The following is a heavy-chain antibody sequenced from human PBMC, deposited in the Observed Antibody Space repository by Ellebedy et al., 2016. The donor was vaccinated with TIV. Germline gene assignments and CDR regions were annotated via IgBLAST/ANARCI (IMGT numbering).Heavy chain of an antibody. D-gene: IGHD5-18*01. V-gene: IGHV3-7*03. CDR1: GFIFGSYW. CDR3: ERGSAMVSF. J-gene: IGHJ4*02. Sequence: GESLKISCAASGFIFGSYWMSWVRQAPGKGLEWVANIKQDGSEKYYVDSVKGRFTISRANAKNSLFLQMNSLRVEDTAVYYCERGSAMVSFWGQGALVTVSS. CDR2: IKQDGSEK.